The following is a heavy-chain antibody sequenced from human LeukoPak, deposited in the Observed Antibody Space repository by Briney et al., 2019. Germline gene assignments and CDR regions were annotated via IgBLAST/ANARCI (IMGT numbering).Heavy chain of an antibody. Sequence: PGGSLRLSCAASGFTFSSYAMHWVRQAPGKGLEWVAVISYDGSNKYYADSVKGRFTISRDNSKNTLYLQMNSLRAEDTAVYYCAREGGPGTPGYYFDYWGQGTLVTASS. CDR2: ISYDGSNK. D-gene: IGHD3-10*01. J-gene: IGHJ4*02. CDR3: AREGGPGTPGYYFDY. V-gene: IGHV3-30-3*01. CDR1: GFTFSSYA.